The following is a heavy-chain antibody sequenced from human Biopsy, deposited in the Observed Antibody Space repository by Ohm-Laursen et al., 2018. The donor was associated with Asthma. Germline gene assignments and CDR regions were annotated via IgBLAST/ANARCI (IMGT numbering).Heavy chain of an antibody. D-gene: IGHD6-13*01. CDR3: ARATSTWSQSGPHFFDH. CDR2: VHSSGST. V-gene: IGHV4-59*07. J-gene: IGHJ5*02. CDR1: PGSINDYY. Sequence: PSDTLSLTCTVSPGSINDYYWNWIRQFPGKGLEWIGYVHSSGSTRFNPSLKSRVTVPVDTSVDQVSLKLSSVSAADTAIYYCARATSTWSQSGPHFFDHWGPGTLVTVSS.